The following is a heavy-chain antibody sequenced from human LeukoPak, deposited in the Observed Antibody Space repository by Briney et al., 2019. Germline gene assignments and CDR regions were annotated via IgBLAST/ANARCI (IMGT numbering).Heavy chain of an antibody. CDR2: IRYDGSNK. CDR1: GFTFSSYG. V-gene: IGHV3-30*02. D-gene: IGHD1-1*01. CDR3: AKEEKSLERRSPTHPTYFDY. Sequence: PGGSLRLSCAASGFTFSSYGMHWVRQAPGKGLEWVAFIRYDGSNKYYADSVKGRFTISRDNSKNTLYLQMNSLRAEDTAVYYCAKEEKSLERRSPTHPTYFDYWGQGTLVTVSS. J-gene: IGHJ4*02.